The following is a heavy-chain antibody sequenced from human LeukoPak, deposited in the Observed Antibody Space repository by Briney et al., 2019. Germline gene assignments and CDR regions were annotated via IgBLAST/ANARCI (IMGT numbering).Heavy chain of an antibody. V-gene: IGHV1-2*02. CDR1: GYTFTSYY. CDR3: ARNIVVVVAAPFDY. J-gene: IGHJ4*02. D-gene: IGHD2-15*01. CDR2: INPNSGGT. Sequence: ASVKVSCKASGYTFTSYYMHWVRQAPGQGLEWMGWINPNSGGTNYAQKFQGRVTMTRDTSISTAYMELSRLRSDDTAVYYCARNIVVVVAAPFDYWGQGTLVTVSS.